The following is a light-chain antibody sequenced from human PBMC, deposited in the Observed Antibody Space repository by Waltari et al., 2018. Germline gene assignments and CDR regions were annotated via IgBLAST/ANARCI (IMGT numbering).Light chain of an antibody. J-gene: IGLJ2*01. V-gene: IGLV7-46*01. CDR3: LLSYSGARPVV. Sequence: QAVVTQEPSLTVSPGGTVTPTGGLTTGAVPSCPYPYWFQQKPGQAPRTLIYDTRNKHSWTPARFSGSLLGGKAALTLSGAQPEDEAEYYCLLSYSGARPVVFGGGTKLTVL. CDR2: DTR. CDR1: TGAVPSCPY.